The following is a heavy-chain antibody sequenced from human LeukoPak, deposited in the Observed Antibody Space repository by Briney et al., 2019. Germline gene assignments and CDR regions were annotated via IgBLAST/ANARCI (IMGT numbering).Heavy chain of an antibody. D-gene: IGHD6-13*01. J-gene: IGHJ5*02. CDR1: GGSVSGSYYY. CDR2: IYYTGRT. Sequence: SEALSLTCALSGGSVSGSYYYWGWIRQPPGKGLEWIGYIYYTGRTNYNPSLKSRVTISVDTSKNQFSLRLSSMTAADTAMYYCVRQSEAAGTFWFDPWGQGTLVTVSS. CDR3: VRQSEAAGTFWFDP. V-gene: IGHV4-61*05.